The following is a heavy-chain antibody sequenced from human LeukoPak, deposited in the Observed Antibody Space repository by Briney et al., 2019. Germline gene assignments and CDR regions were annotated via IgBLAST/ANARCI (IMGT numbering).Heavy chain of an antibody. D-gene: IGHD3-22*01. Sequence: PSETLSLTCAVSGGSISSSNWWSWVRQPPGKGLEWIGEIYHSGSTNYNPSLKSRVTISVDKSKNQFSLKLSSVTAADTAVYYCARGPDYYDSNWFDPWGQGTLVTVSS. CDR1: GGSISSSNW. CDR3: ARGPDYYDSNWFDP. V-gene: IGHV4-4*02. CDR2: IYHSGST. J-gene: IGHJ5*02.